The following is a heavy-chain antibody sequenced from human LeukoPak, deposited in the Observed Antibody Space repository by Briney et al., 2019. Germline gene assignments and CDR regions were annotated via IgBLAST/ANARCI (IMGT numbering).Heavy chain of an antibody. CDR2: IYYTGGT. J-gene: IGHJ5*02. CDR1: GGSLRSYY. D-gene: IGHD3-9*01. V-gene: IGHV4-59*01. CDR3: ARGRYSAGDNWFDP. Sequence: LVKPSETLSLTCTVSGGSLRSYYWSWIRQFPGKGLDWIGNIYYTGGTNYNPSLKSRVTISIDTSRSQFSLRLSSVTAADTAVYYCARGRYSAGDNWFDPWGQGTLVTVSS.